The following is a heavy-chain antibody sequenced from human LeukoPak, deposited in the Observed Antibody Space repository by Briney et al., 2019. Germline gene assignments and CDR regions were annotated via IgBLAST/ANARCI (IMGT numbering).Heavy chain of an antibody. CDR3: ARAWGAMVSPHYYYYGMDV. V-gene: IGHV1-18*01. J-gene: IGHJ6*02. CDR1: GYTFTSYG. CDR2: ISAYNGNT. Sequence: ASVKVSCKASGYTFTSYGISWVRQAPGQGLEWMGWISAYNGNTNYAQKLQGRVTMTTDTSTSTAYMALRSLRSDDTAVYYCARAWGAMVSPHYYYYGMDVWGQGTTVTVSS. D-gene: IGHD5-18*01.